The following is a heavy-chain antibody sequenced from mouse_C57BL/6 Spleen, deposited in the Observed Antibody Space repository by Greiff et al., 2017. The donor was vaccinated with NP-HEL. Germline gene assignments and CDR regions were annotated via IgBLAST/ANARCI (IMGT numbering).Heavy chain of an antibody. J-gene: IGHJ1*03. Sequence: EVQLQQSGPELVKPGASVKISCKASGYSFTDYNMNWVKQSNGKSLEWIGVINPNYGTTSYNQKFKGKATMTVDQSSSTAYVQLNSLTSEDSAVYYCASTGDWDWYFDVWGTGTTVTVSS. CDR2: INPNYGTT. CDR3: ASTGDWDWYFDV. D-gene: IGHD4-1*01. V-gene: IGHV1-39*01. CDR1: GYSFTDYN.